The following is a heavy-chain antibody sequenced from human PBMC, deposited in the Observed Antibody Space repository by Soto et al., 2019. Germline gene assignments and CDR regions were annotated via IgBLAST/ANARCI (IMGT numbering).Heavy chain of an antibody. D-gene: IGHD5-18*01. V-gene: IGHV1-2*04. J-gene: IGHJ4*02. CDR1: GYTFTGYY. Sequence: ASVKVSCKASGYTFTGYYMHWVRQAPGQGLEWMGWINPNSGGTNYAQKFQGWVTMTRDTSISTAYMELSRLRSDDTAVYYCARGLWPSTYYFDYWGQGTLVTVSS. CDR2: INPNSGGT. CDR3: ARGLWPSTYYFDY.